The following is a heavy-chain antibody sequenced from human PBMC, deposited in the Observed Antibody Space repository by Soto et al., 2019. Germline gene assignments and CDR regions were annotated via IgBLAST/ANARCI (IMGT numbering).Heavy chain of an antibody. Sequence: SETLSLTCAVYGGSFSGYYWSWIRQPPGKGLEWIGEINHSGSTNYNPSLKSRVTISVDTSKNQFSLKLTSVTAADTAVYYCARSIAAAGRRYFRHWDQGTLVTVSS. CDR3: ARSIAAAGRRYFRH. J-gene: IGHJ1*01. CDR1: GGSFSGYY. D-gene: IGHD6-13*01. CDR2: INHSGST. V-gene: IGHV4-34*01.